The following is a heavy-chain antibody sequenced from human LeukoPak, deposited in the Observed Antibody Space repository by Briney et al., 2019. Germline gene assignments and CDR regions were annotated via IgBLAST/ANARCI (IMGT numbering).Heavy chain of an antibody. CDR3: VRGGYYGSGSYYNEVYNWFDP. CDR1: GFTFSSYW. J-gene: IGHJ5*02. V-gene: IGHV3-74*01. Sequence: GGSLRLSCAASGFTFSSYWMHWVRQAPGKGLVWVSRINSDGSSTSYADSVKGRFTISRDNAKNTLYLQMNSLRAEDTAVYYCVRGGYYGSGSYYNEVYNWFDPWGQGTLVTVSS. CDR2: INSDGSST. D-gene: IGHD3-10*01.